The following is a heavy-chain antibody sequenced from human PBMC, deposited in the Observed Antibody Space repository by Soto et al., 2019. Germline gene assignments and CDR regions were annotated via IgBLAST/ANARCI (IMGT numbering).Heavy chain of an antibody. CDR1: GYTFTGYY. J-gene: IGHJ5*02. CDR2: INPNSGGT. V-gene: IGHV1-2*02. Sequence: ASVKVSCKASGYTFTGYYMHWVRQAPGQGLEWMGWINPNSGGTNYAQKFQGRVTMTRDTSTSTVYMELSSLRSEDTAVYYCARTEAGLRRNRFDPWGQGTLVTVSS. D-gene: IGHD6-13*01. CDR3: ARTEAGLRRNRFDP.